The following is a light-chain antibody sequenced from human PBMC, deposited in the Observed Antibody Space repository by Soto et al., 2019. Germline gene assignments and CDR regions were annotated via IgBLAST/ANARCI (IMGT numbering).Light chain of an antibody. J-gene: IGKJ4*01. CDR2: GAF. CDR3: QQYNDWPLT. Sequence: EIVMTQSPATLSMFPGERATLSCRASQSVSSDLGWYQQKPGQAPRLLIHGAFIRAAGVPARFSGSGSGTEFTLTISSPQSEDSAVYYCQQYNDWPLTFGGGTKVEIQ. CDR1: QSVSSD. V-gene: IGKV3-15*01.